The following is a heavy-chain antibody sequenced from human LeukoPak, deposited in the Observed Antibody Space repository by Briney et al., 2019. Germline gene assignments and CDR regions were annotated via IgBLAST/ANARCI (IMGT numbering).Heavy chain of an antibody. Sequence: PSQTLSLTCTVSGGSISSGSYYWSWIRQPAGKGLEWIGRIYTSGSTNYNPSLKSRVTISVDTSKNQSSLKLSSVTAADTAVYYCARGRYYDSSGYHPFFDYWGQGTLVTVSS. V-gene: IGHV4-61*02. J-gene: IGHJ4*02. CDR2: IYTSGST. D-gene: IGHD3-22*01. CDR3: ARGRYYDSSGYHPFFDY. CDR1: GGSISSGSYY.